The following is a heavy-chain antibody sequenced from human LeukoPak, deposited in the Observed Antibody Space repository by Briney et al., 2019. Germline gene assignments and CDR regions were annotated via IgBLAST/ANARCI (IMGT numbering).Heavy chain of an antibody. Sequence: GGSLRLFCAASGFTFSSYAMTWVRQAPDKGLEWVSAISGSDGSTYYADSVKGRFTISRDDSQNTLYLQMNSLSAEDTGVYYCAKVETSGGANCYALDYWGQGTLVTVSS. CDR3: AKVETSGGANCYALDY. D-gene: IGHD2-2*01. CDR2: ISGSDGST. CDR1: GFTFSSYA. V-gene: IGHV3-23*01. J-gene: IGHJ4*02.